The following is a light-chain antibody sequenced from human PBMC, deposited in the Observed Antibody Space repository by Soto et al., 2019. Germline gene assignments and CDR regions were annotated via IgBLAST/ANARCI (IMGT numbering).Light chain of an antibody. CDR2: AVS. J-gene: IGLJ1*01. CDR3: CSYAGTCTYV. Sequence: QSALTQPRSVSGSPGQSVTISCTGTSSDVGGFNYVSWYQQHPGKDPKLMIFAVSERPSGVPDRFPGSKSGNTASLTISGLQAVDEADYYCCSYAGTCTYVFGTGTKLTVL. CDR1: SSDVGGFNY. V-gene: IGLV2-11*01.